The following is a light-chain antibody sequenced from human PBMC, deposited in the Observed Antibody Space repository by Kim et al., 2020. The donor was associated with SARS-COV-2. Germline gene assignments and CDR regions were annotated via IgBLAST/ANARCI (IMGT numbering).Light chain of an antibody. CDR2: GAS. CDR1: QSVSSIY. V-gene: IGKV3-20*01. CDR3: QQYGSSPWT. Sequence: SPGERATPPRRASQSVSSIYLAWYQQKPGKAPRLLIYGASSRATGIPDRFSGSGSGTDFTLTISRLEPEDFAVYYCQQYGSSPWTFGQGTKVDIK. J-gene: IGKJ1*01.